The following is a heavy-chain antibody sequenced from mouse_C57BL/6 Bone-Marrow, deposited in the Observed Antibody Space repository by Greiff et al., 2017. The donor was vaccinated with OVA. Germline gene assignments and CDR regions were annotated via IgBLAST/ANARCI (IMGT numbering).Heavy chain of an antibody. CDR3: ASYDYDGWFAY. J-gene: IGHJ3*01. V-gene: IGHV1-69*01. CDR2: IDPSDSYT. D-gene: IGHD2-4*01. CDR1: GYTFTSYW. Sequence: QVQLQQPGAELVMPGASVKLSCKASGYTFTSYWMHWVKQRPGQGLEWIGEIDPSDSYTNYNQKFKGKSTLTVAKSSSTAYMQLSSLTSEDSAVYYGASYDYDGWFAYWGQGTLVTVSA.